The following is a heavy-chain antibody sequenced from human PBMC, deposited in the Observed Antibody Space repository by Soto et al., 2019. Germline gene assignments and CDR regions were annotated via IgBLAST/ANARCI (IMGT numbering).Heavy chain of an antibody. CDR2: MNPNSGKT. Sequence: ASVKVSRKGSGYTFTSHDINLVRQATGQGREGMGWMNPNSGKTGYAQKFQGRVTMTRNTSISTAYMELRSRRSEDTAVYYCAGERVSAMAVSGQGTTVTVSS. CDR3: AGERVSAMAV. D-gene: IGHD6-19*01. J-gene: IGHJ6*02. V-gene: IGHV1-8*01. CDR1: GYTFTSHD.